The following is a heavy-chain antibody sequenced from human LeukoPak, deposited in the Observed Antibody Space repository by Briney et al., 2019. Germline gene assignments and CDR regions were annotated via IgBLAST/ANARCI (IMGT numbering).Heavy chain of an antibody. D-gene: IGHD5-18*01. CDR1: RFPASTTY. J-gene: IGHJ4*02. V-gene: IGHV3-66*01. CDR3: ARDQDPTMTN. Sequence: GRSLRLSCASTRFPASTTYMTWIRLATATGLEWVSIIYSSGGTYYANSVKGRSTISRDNSKNTLYLQMNSLRAEDTAFYYCARDQDPTMTNWGQGTLVIVSS. CDR2: IYSSGGT.